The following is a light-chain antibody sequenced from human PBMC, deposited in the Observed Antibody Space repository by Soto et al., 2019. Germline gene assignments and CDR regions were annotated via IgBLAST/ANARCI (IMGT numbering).Light chain of an antibody. CDR1: QSISSW. V-gene: IGKV1-5*03. CDR2: KAS. CDR3: QQYYSYSVT. J-gene: IGKJ2*01. Sequence: DIQMTQSPSTLSASVGDRVTITCRASQSISSWLAWYQQKPGKALKLLIYKASSLGSGVPSRFSGSGYGTDFTLTISSLQPDDFAAYYCQQYYSYSVTFGQGTKLEIK.